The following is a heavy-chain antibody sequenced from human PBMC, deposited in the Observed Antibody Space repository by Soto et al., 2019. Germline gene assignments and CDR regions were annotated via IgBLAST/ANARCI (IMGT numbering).Heavy chain of an antibody. CDR2: ISYDGSDK. V-gene: IGHV3-30-3*01. D-gene: IGHD3-10*01. J-gene: IGHJ4*02. Sequence: QVQLVESGGGVVQPGRSLRLSCAASGFTFSSYAMHWVRQAPGKGLEWVAVISYDGSDKYYADSVKGRFTLSRDNSKSTLYLQMNSLRAEDTAVYHCARERLGEFVSDYWGQGTLVTVSS. CDR1: GFTFSSYA. CDR3: ARERLGEFVSDY.